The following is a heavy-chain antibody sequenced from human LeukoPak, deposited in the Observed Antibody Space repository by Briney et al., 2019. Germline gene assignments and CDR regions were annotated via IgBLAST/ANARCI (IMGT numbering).Heavy chain of an antibody. CDR3: AKDQEQWLVWGYDAFDI. CDR2: ISGSGGST. D-gene: IGHD6-19*01. J-gene: IGHJ3*02. V-gene: IGHV3-23*01. Sequence: PGGSLRLSCAPSGFTFSSYAMSWVRQAPGRGLEWVSAISGSGGSTYYADSVKGRFTISRDNSKNTLYLQMNSLRAEDTAVYYCAKDQEQWLVWGYDAFDIWGQGTMVTVSS. CDR1: GFTFSSYA.